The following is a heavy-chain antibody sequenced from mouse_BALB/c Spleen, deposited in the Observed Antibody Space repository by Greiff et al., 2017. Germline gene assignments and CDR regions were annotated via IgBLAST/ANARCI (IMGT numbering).Heavy chain of an antibody. CDR2: INPGSGGT. V-gene: IGHV1-54*01. Sequence: QVQLQQSGAELVRPGTSVKVSCKASGYAFTNYLIEWVKQRPGQGLEWIGVINPGSGGTNYNEKFKGKATLTADKSSSTAYMQLSSLTSDDSAVYFCAAMITTLYAMDYWGQGTSVTVSS. D-gene: IGHD2-4*01. CDR3: AAMITTLYAMDY. CDR1: GYAFTNYL. J-gene: IGHJ4*01.